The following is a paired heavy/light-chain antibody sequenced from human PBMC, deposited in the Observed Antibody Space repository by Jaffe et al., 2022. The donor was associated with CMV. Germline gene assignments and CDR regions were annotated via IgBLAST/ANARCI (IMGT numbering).Heavy chain of an antibody. V-gene: IGHV3-48*03. J-gene: IGHJ4*02. CDR3: AKVEQQLPRN. CDR1: GFIFSTYE. CDR2: ISSTGGTT. D-gene: IGHD1-1*01. Sequence: EVQLVESGGGLVQPGGSLRLSCAASGFIFSTYEMNWVRQAPGKGLEWLSYISSTGGTTHYTDSVRGRFTISRDNAKNSLYLQMASLRAEDTAIYYCAKVEQQLPRNWGQGTLVTVSS.
Light chain of an antibody. V-gene: IGKV1-5*03. CDR2: KAS. J-gene: IGKJ1*01. CDR1: QSINSW. CDR3: QQYNSLWT. Sequence: DIQMTQSPSTLSASVGDRVTITCRASQSINSWLAWYQQKPEKAPRLLIYKASNLESGVPSRFSGSGSGTEFTLTISSLQPDDFATYYCQQYNSLWTFGQGTKVEIK.